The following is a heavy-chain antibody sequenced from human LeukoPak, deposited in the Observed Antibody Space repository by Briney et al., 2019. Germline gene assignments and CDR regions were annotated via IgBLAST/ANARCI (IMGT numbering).Heavy chain of an antibody. J-gene: IGHJ4*02. CDR2: IFYSGSS. CDR1: GGSISSYY. D-gene: IGHD6-13*01. CDR3: ARAHTSNWYMDY. V-gene: IGHV4-59*01. Sequence: KPSETLSLTCSVSGGSISSYYWSWIRQPPGKGLEWIGYIFYSGSSNYNPSLKSRVTMSVDTSENQLSPKLRSVTAADTALYYCARAHTSNWYMDYWGQGTLVTVSS.